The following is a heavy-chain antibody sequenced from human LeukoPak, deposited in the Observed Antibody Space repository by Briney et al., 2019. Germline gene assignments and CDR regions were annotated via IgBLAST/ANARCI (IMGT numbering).Heavy chain of an antibody. CDR2: ISPYNGNT. Sequence: ASVKVSCKVSGYTLTELSMHWVRQAPGQGLEWMGWISPYNGNTNYAQKLQGRVTMTTETSTSTAYMELRSLRSDDTAVYYCARESTVVTASYVDHWGQGTLVTVSS. J-gene: IGHJ4*02. V-gene: IGHV1-18*01. CDR1: GYTLTELS. CDR3: ARESTVVTASYVDH. D-gene: IGHD4-23*01.